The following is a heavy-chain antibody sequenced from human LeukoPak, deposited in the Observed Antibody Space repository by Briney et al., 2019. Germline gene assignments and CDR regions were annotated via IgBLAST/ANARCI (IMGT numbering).Heavy chain of an antibody. Sequence: SVKVSCKASGGTFSSYAISWVRQAPGQGLEWMGGIIPIFGTANYAQKFQGRVTITTDESTSTAYMELSSLRSEDTAVYYCARDDGRQQLVYHFDYWGQGTLVTVSS. D-gene: IGHD6-13*01. CDR2: IIPIFGTA. CDR3: ARDDGRQQLVYHFDY. J-gene: IGHJ4*02. CDR1: GGTFSSYA. V-gene: IGHV1-69*05.